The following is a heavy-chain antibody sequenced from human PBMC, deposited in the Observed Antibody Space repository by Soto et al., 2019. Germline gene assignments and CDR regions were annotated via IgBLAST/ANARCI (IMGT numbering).Heavy chain of an antibody. CDR2: IYWDDDK. J-gene: IGHJ4*02. Sequence: QITLKESGLPLVKPTQTLTLTCTFSGFSLSTSGVGVGWIRQPPGKALEWLALIYWDDDKRYSPSLKSRLTITKDTSKNQVVLTMTNMDPVDTATYYCAHRPSYCSGGSCYSGFDYWGQGTLVTVSS. V-gene: IGHV2-5*02. CDR1: GFSLSTSGVG. D-gene: IGHD2-15*01. CDR3: AHRPSYCSGGSCYSGFDY.